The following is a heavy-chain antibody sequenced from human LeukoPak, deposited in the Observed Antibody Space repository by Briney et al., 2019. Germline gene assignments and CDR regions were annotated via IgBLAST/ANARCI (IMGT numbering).Heavy chain of an antibody. Sequence: PVGSLRLSCEASEFTFSSYSMNWVRQAPGQGREWVSYISSSSSTIYYAESVKGRFTISRDNAKNSLYLQMNSLRVEDTAVYYCARSRGNSGSYPLDYWGQGTLVTVSS. J-gene: IGHJ4*02. CDR2: ISSSSSTI. D-gene: IGHD1-26*01. CDR1: EFTFSSYS. V-gene: IGHV3-48*01. CDR3: ARSRGNSGSYPLDY.